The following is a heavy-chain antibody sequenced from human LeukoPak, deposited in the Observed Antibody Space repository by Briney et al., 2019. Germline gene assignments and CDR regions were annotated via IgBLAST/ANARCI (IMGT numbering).Heavy chain of an antibody. CDR1: GGTFSSYA. Sequence: SVKVSCKASGGTFSSYAISWVRQAPGQGLEWMGGIIPIFGTANYAQKFQGRVTITTDESTSTAYMELSSLRSEDTAVYYCASGMGPIDSGSYLFDNWGQGTLVTVSS. V-gene: IGHV1-69*05. CDR3: ASGMGPIDSGSYLFDN. J-gene: IGHJ5*02. CDR2: IIPIFGTA. D-gene: IGHD1-26*01.